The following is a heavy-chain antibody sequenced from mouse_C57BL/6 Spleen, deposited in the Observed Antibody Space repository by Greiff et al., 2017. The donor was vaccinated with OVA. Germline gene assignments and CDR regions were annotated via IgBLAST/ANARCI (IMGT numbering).Heavy chain of an antibody. D-gene: IGHD4-1*01. V-gene: IGHV1-69*01. CDR2: IDPSDSYT. CDR1: GYTFTSYW. CDR3: ARSSLGRRGYFDV. Sequence: VQLQQPGAELVMPGASVKLSCKASGYTFTSYWMHWVKQRPGQGLEWIGEIDPSDSYTNYNQKFKGKSTLTVDKSSSTAYMQLSSLTSEDSAVYYCARSSLGRRGYFDVWGTGTTVTVSS. J-gene: IGHJ1*03.